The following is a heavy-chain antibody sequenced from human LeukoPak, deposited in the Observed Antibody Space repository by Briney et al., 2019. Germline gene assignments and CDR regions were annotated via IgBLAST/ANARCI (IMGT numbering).Heavy chain of an antibody. CDR2: ISYDGSNK. V-gene: IGHV3-30*18. CDR3: AKNPDYGDP. D-gene: IGHD4-17*01. CDR1: GFTFSSYG. Sequence: GGSLRLSCAASGFTFSSYGMHWVRQAPGKGLEWVAVISYDGSNKYYADSVKGRFTISRDNSKNTLYLQMNSLRAEDTAVYYCAKNPDYGDPWGQGTLVTVSS. J-gene: IGHJ5*02.